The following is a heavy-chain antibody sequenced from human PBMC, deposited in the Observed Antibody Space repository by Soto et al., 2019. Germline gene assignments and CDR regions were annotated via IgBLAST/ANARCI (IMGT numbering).Heavy chain of an antibody. CDR2: ISGSGGST. Sequence: PGGSLRLSCAASGFTFSSYAMSWVRQAPGKGLEWVSAISGSGGSTYYADSVKGRFTISRDNSKNTLYLQMNSLRAEDTAVYYCAKEGRWMATISYYFDYWGQGTLVTVSS. CDR1: GFTFSSYA. CDR3: AKEGRWMATISYYFDY. J-gene: IGHJ4*02. V-gene: IGHV3-23*01. D-gene: IGHD5-12*01.